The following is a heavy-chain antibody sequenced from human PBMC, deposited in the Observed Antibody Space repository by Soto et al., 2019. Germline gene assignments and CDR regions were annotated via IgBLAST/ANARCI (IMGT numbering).Heavy chain of an antibody. CDR1: GFSFRSYW. V-gene: IGHV3-74*01. CDR3: AREYYGVLAGYYNDY. D-gene: IGHD3-9*01. J-gene: IGHJ4*02. Sequence: EVQLVESGGGLVQSGGSLGLSCVASGFSFRSYWMHWVRQAPGKGLVWVARISSDGTTTTYADSANGRFTVSRDNAANTLYLQMSSLRAEDTAVYYCAREYYGVLAGYYNDYWVQGTLVTVSS. CDR2: ISSDGTTT.